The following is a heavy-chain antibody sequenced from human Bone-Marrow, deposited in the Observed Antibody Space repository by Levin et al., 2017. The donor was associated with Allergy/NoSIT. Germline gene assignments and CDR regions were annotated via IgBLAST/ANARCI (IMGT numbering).Heavy chain of an antibody. D-gene: IGHD3-10*01. CDR2: LHYNGNT. Sequence: SETLSLTCSVSGASVTSRDYYWNWIRQRPGKGLEWIGFLHYNGNTNYNPSLKSRVTISVDTSKNQFSLTLTSVTAADTAVYYCARRGASYGSGNYYWGRGSLVTVSS. CDR1: GASVTSRDYY. CDR3: ARRGASYGSGNYY. V-gene: IGHV4-61*08. J-gene: IGHJ4*02.